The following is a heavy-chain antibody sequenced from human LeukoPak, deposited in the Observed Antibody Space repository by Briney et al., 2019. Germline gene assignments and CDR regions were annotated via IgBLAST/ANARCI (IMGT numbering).Heavy chain of an antibody. V-gene: IGHV4-4*07. CDR2: IYTSGST. CDR3: ASTHAQGDSLPLDY. Sequence: SETLSLTCTVSGGSISSYYWSWIRQPAGKGLEWIGRIYTSGSTNYNPSLKSRVTMSVDTSKNQFSLKLSSVTAADTAVYYCASTHAQGDSLPLDYWGQGTLVTVSS. CDR1: GGSISSYY. D-gene: IGHD2-21*02. J-gene: IGHJ4*02.